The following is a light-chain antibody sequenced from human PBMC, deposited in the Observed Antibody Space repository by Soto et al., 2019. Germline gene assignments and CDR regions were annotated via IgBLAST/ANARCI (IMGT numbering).Light chain of an antibody. V-gene: IGKV1-39*01. CDR1: QNINDY. CDR3: QQSHTTPWT. J-gene: IGKJ1*01. Sequence: IQLTQSPSSLSASAGDRCTITCRASQNINDYLNWIQRKPGKAPKVLXYPASSLQSGVPSRFSGSGSGTDFTLTISSLQPEDFAPYYCQQSHTTPWTFGQGTKVDI. CDR2: PAS.